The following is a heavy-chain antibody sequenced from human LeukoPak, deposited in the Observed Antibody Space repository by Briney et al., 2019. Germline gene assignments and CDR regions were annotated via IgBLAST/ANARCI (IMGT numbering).Heavy chain of an antibody. D-gene: IGHD3-22*01. CDR3: AGKYYYDSSGHFDY. Sequence: GGSLRLSCAASGFTFSSYSMSWVRQAPGKGLEWVSSISSSSTYIYYADSLKGRFTISRDNAKNSLYLQMNSLRAEDTAVYYCAGKYYYDSSGHFDYWGQGTLVTVSS. CDR1: GFTFSSYS. V-gene: IGHV3-21*01. J-gene: IGHJ4*02. CDR2: ISSSSTYI.